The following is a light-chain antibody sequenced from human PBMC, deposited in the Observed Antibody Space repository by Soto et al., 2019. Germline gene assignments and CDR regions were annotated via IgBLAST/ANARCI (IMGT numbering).Light chain of an antibody. CDR1: TSEVGGYNL. J-gene: IGLJ1*01. V-gene: IGLV2-23*01. CDR2: EGT. Sequence: QSALTQPASVSGSPGQSITLSCTGTTSEVGGYNLVSWYQQHTAKAPKLLIYEGTQRPSGVSSRFSGSKSGNTASLTISGLQAEDEADYYCCSYASSSSYVFGTGTKVTVL. CDR3: CSYASSSSYV.